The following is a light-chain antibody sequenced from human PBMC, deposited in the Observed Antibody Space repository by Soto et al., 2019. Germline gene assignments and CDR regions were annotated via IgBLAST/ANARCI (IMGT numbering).Light chain of an antibody. CDR1: RSVTSNF. CDR2: GAA. CDR3: KQYGSAPWWT. J-gene: IGKJ1*01. Sequence: NELTQSPGPLSLSPGERATLSCMASRSVTSNFVAWHQQKPGQAPRLLVYGAATRAIDIPERFSGSGSGTDFSLTINTMSADHFAVYFCKQYGSAPWWTFDHGAKVDSK. V-gene: IGKV3-20*01.